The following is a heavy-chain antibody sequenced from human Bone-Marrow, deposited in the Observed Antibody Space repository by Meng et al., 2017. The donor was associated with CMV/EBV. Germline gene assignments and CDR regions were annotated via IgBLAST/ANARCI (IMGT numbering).Heavy chain of an antibody. CDR1: GGSFSGYY. V-gene: IGHV4-34*01. CDR2: INHSGST. J-gene: IGHJ4*02. Sequence: GSLRPSCAVYGGSFSGYYWSWIRQPPGKGLEWIGEINHSGSTNYNPSLKSRVTISVDTSKNQFSLKLSSVTAADTAVYYCARESPGDRAVDYWAQGTLVTVSS. D-gene: IGHD7-27*01. CDR3: ARESPGDRAVDY.